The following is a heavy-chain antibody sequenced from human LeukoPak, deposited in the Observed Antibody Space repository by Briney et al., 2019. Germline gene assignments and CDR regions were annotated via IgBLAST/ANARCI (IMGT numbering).Heavy chain of an antibody. D-gene: IGHD2-8*02. Sequence: GGSLRLSCAASGLTFSNAWMSWVRQAPGKGLEWVGRIKSKTDGGTTDYAAPVKGRFTISRDESKNTLYLQMNSLRTEDTAVYYCTTGGPSTPGLPFDHWGQGAPVTISS. CDR2: IKSKTDGGTT. J-gene: IGHJ4*02. CDR1: GLTFSNAW. V-gene: IGHV3-15*01. CDR3: TTGGPSTPGLPFDH.